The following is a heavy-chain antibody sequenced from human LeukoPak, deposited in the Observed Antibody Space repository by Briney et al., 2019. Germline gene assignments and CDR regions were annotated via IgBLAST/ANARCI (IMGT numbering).Heavy chain of an antibody. CDR1: GYTFTGYY. Sequence: ASVKVSCKASGYTFTGYYMHWVRQAPGQGLEWMGWINPNSGGTNYAQKFQGRVTMTRDTSISTAYIELNRLRSDDTAVYYCARGYCTGGSCSGAWFDPWGQGTLVTVSS. D-gene: IGHD2-15*01. CDR2: INPNSGGT. CDR3: ARGYCTGGSCSGAWFDP. J-gene: IGHJ5*02. V-gene: IGHV1-2*02.